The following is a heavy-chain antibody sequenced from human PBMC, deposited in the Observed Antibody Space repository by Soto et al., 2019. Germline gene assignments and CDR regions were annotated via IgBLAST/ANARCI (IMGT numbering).Heavy chain of an antibody. CDR1: GFTFSTYN. J-gene: IGHJ6*02. CDR2: ISISSYI. Sequence: GGPLRPSCAAPGFTFSTYNMNWFPRAPGKGLEWVQSISISSYIYYADSVKGRYTISRDTAKNSRYLQMNRPRAEDTGVYNCVRDCGLWCSRGGMDVWGQGTTVTVSS. V-gene: IGHV3-21*01. D-gene: IGHD2-21*01. CDR3: VRDCGLWCSRGGMDV.